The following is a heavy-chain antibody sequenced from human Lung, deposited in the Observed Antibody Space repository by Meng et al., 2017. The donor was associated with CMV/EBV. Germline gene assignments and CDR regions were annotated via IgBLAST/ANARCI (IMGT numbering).Heavy chain of an antibody. CDR2: LIPILNAP. V-gene: IGHV1-69*10. CDR1: GDMFSTYA. Sequence: SEXVSXQASGDMFSTYAITWVRQAPGQGLEWMGELIPILNAPNYAQKVQGRVRITADKSTTTAYMELSSLRSDDTAVYYCARALREYSSSSSDSWGQGTXVTGSS. J-gene: IGHJ4*02. D-gene: IGHD6-6*01. CDR3: ARALREYSSSSSDS.